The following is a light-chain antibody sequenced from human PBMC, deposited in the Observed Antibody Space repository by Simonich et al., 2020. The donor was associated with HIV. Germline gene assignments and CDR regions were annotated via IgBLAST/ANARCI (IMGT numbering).Light chain of an antibody. CDR1: QSVSSN. J-gene: IGKJ4*01. V-gene: IGKV3-15*01. CDR3: QQYNKWPT. CDR2: GAS. Sequence: EIVMTQSPVTLSVSPGERATLSCMASQSVSSNFVWYQQKAGQAPRLLIHGASTRATGIPGRFSGSGSGTEFTLTISSMQSEDFAVYYCQQYNKWPTFGGGTKVEIK.